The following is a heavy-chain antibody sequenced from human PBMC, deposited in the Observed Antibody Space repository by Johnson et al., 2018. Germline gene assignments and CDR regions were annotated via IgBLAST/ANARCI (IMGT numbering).Heavy chain of an antibody. CDR1: GFTFRNYG. CDR2: LSYDGSNT. CDR3: AQDPVWVAVVPTAEYFQH. V-gene: IGHV3-30*18. J-gene: IGHJ1*01. D-gene: IGHD2-2*01. Sequence: QVQLVQSGGGVVQPGRSLRLSCAASGFTFRNYGMHWVRQAPGKGLEWVALLSYDGSNTDYTDSVHGRFTISRDNSENTLYLQMNTLRPDDTGVYYCAQDPVWVAVVPTAEYFQHWGQGTLVTVSA.